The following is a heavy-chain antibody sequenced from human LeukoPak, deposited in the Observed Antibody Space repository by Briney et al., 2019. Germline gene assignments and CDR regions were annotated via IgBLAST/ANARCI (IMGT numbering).Heavy chain of an antibody. CDR2: IYYSGST. D-gene: IGHD6-19*01. J-gene: IGHJ4*02. V-gene: IGHV4-39*07. Sequence: SETLSLTCTVSGGSISSSSYYWGWIRQPPGKGLEWIGSIYYSGSTYYNPSLKSRVTISVDTSKNQFSLKLSSVTAADTAVYYCARVKGEDSSGWYTTPLDYWGQGTLVTVSS. CDR1: GGSISSSSYY. CDR3: ARVKGEDSSGWYTTPLDY.